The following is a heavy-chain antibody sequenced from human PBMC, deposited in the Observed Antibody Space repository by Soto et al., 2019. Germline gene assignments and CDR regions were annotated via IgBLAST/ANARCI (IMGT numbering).Heavy chain of an antibody. CDR1: GFIFTSFG. CDR3: AKDFREMATVAPDVS. D-gene: IGHD4-4*01. J-gene: IGHJ4*02. V-gene: IGHV3-30*18. CDR2: ISYDGIDE. Sequence: QVQLVESGGGVVQPGTSLKLSCATSGFIFTSFGMHWLRQAPGKGLEWVAVISYDGIDENYADSVKGRFAISRDKSKSTVYLHMNTLRVEDTAVYYCAKDFREMATVAPDVSWAQGTLVTVSS.